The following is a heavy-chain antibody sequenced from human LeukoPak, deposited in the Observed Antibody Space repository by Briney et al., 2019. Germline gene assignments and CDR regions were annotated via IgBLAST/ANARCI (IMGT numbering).Heavy chain of an antibody. Sequence: SETLSLTCTVSGGSISSYYWSWIRQPAGKGLEWIGHIYTSGSTNYNPSLKSRVTIAVDTSKNQFSLNLTSVTAADTAVYYCARGRFGYSSSWYDYWGQGTMVTVSS. D-gene: IGHD6-13*01. CDR3: ARGRFGYSSSWYDY. V-gene: IGHV4-4*07. CDR2: IYTSGST. J-gene: IGHJ3*01. CDR1: GGSISSYY.